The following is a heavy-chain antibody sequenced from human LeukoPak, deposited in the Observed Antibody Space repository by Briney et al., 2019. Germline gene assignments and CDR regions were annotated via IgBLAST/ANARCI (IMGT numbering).Heavy chain of an antibody. J-gene: IGHJ4*02. Sequence: GGSLRLSYAASGFTFSSYSMNWVRQAPGKGLEWVSYISSSSSTIYYADSVKGRFTISRDNAKNSLYLQMNSLRAEDTAVYYCAKDFSNGAGYYFDCWGQGTLVTVSS. CDR2: ISSSSSTI. CDR1: GFTFSSYS. CDR3: AKDFSNGAGYYFDC. D-gene: IGHD4-17*01. V-gene: IGHV3-48*01.